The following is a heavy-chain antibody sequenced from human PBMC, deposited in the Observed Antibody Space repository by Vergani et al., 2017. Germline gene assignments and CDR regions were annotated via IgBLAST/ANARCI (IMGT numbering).Heavy chain of an antibody. Sequence: EVQLVESGGGLVQPGGSLRLSCAASGFTFSSYDMHWVRQATGKGLEWVSAIGTAGDTYYPGSVKGRFTISRENAKNSLYLQMNSLRAGDTAVYYCARGGKGGYHFDYWGQGTLVTGSS. D-gene: IGHD3-22*01. J-gene: IGHJ4*02. CDR1: GFTFSSYD. CDR2: IGTAGDT. CDR3: ARGGKGGYHFDY. V-gene: IGHV3-13*01.